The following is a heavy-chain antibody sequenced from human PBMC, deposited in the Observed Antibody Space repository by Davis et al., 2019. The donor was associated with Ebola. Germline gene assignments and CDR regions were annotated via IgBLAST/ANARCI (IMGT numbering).Heavy chain of an antibody. CDR1: GFTFSNAW. CDR2: IKSKTDGGTT. V-gene: IGHV3-15*01. Sequence: ESLKISCAASGFTFSNAWMSWVRQAPGKGLEWVGRIKSKTDGGTTDYAAPVKGRFTISRDDSKNTLYLQMNSLKTEDTAVYYCTGYDYVWGSYAFDIWGQGTMVTVSS. CDR3: TGYDYVWGSYAFDI. D-gene: IGHD3-16*01. J-gene: IGHJ3*02.